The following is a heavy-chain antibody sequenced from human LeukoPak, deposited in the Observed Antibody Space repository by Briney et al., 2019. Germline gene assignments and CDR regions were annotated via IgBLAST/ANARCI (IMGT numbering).Heavy chain of an antibody. CDR2: ISGSGGST. J-gene: IGHJ4*02. D-gene: IGHD6-13*01. CDR3: AKHLSSSSRYYYDS. Sequence: PGGSLRLSCSASGFTFSNYAMTWVRQAPGKGLEWVSVISGSGGSTDYADSVKGRFTISRDNSKNTLYLQVNSLRAEDTAFYYCAKHLSSSSRYYYDSWGQGTLVTVSS. V-gene: IGHV3-23*01. CDR1: GFTFSNYA.